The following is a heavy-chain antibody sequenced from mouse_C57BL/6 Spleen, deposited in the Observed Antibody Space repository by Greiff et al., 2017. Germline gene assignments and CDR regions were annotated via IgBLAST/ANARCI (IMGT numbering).Heavy chain of an antibody. V-gene: IGHV1-81*01. Sequence: QVQLQQSGAELARPGASVKLSCKASGYTFTSYGICWVKQRTGQGLEWIGEIYPRSGNTYYNEKFTGKATLTADKSSSTAYMELRSMTSEDSAVYFCARDYYGSSGDYWGQGTTLTVSS. CDR2: IYPRSGNT. CDR1: GYTFTSYG. D-gene: IGHD1-1*01. J-gene: IGHJ2*01. CDR3: ARDYYGSSGDY.